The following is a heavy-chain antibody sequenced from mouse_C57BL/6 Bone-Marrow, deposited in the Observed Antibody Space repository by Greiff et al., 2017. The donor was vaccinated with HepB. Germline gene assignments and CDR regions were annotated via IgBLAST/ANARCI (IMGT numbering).Heavy chain of an antibody. V-gene: IGHV14-4*01. D-gene: IGHD1-1*01. CDR1: GFNIKDDY. Sequence: VQLQQSGAELVRPGASVKLSCTASGFNIKDDYMHWVKQRPEQGLEWIGWIDPENGDTEYASKFQGKATITADTSSNTAYLQLSSLTSEDTAVYYCTTWVTTVAPYWYFDVWGTGSTVTVSS. CDR3: TTWVTTVAPYWYFDV. J-gene: IGHJ1*03. CDR2: IDPENGDT.